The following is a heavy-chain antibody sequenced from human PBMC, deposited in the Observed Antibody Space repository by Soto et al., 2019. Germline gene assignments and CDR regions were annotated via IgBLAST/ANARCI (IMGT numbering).Heavy chain of an antibody. CDR2: ISYDGSNN. CDR1: GFTFSSYG. V-gene: IGHV3-30*18. CDR3: AKDIVKYTYGACDY. Sequence: QVQLVESGGAVVQPGKSLRLSCAASGFTFSSYGMYWVRQAPGKGLEWVAAISYDGSNNYHADSVKGRFIISRDNSKNTLYLQLKSLRTEDTAVYYCAKDIVKYTYGACDYWGQGLLVTVAS. D-gene: IGHD5-18*01. J-gene: IGHJ4*02.